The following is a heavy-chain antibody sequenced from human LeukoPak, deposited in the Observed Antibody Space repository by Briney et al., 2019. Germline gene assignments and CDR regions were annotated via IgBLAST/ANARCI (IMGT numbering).Heavy chain of an antibody. Sequence: SQTLSLTCAISGDSVSSNSAAWGWIRQSPSRGLEWLGRTYYRSGWYNDYALSVESRITINPDTSKNQVSLQLTSVTPEDTAVYYCSRELAWGLADYWGQGTLVTVSS. V-gene: IGHV6-1*01. J-gene: IGHJ4*02. CDR1: GDSVSSNSAA. D-gene: IGHD7-27*01. CDR3: SRELAWGLADY. CDR2: TYYRSGWYN.